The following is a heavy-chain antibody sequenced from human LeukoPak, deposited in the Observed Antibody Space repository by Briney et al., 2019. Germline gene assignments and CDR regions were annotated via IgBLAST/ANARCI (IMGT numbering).Heavy chain of an antibody. D-gene: IGHD3-22*01. CDR1: GYSFTSYR. V-gene: IGHV5-51*01. CDR3: ARHVDDSSGYYYRTMYYFDY. J-gene: IGHJ4*02. CDR2: VNPGDSDI. Sequence: GESLKISCKGSGYSFTSYRIGWVRQMPGKGLEWMGIVNPGDSDIRYSPSFQGQVTISADKSISTAYLQWSSLEASDTAMYYCARHVDDSSGYYYRTMYYFDYWGQGTLDTVSS.